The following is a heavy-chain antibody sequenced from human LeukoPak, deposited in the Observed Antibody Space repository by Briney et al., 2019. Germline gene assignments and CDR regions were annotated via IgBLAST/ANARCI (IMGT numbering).Heavy chain of an antibody. CDR3: ARGKSLLWFGESGHDAFDI. CDR1: GFTFSSYA. D-gene: IGHD3-10*01. V-gene: IGHV3-30-3*01. J-gene: IGHJ3*02. CDR2: ISYDGSNE. Sequence: GRSLRLSCAASGFTFSSYAMHWVRQAPGKGLEWVAVISYDGSNEYYADSVKGRFTISRDNSKNTLYLQMNSLRAEDTAVYYCARGKSLLWFGESGHDAFDIWGQGTMVTVSS.